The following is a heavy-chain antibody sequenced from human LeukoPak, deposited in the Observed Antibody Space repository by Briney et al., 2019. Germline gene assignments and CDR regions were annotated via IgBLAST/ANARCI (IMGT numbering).Heavy chain of an antibody. Sequence: SETLSLTCTVSGGSISSGDYYWSWIRQPSGKGLEWIGYIYYSGSTYYNPSLKSRVTISVDTSKNQFSLKLSSVTAADTAVYYCARLIAAAARAFDIWGQGTMVTVSS. CDR2: IYYSGST. D-gene: IGHD6-13*01. J-gene: IGHJ3*02. CDR3: ARLIAAAARAFDI. CDR1: GGSISSGDYY. V-gene: IGHV4-30-4*01.